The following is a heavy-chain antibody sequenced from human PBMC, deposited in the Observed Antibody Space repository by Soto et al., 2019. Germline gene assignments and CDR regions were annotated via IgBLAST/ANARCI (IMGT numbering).Heavy chain of an antibody. CDR3: ASGYFSSTSCYAFDY. CDR1: SGSISSYY. D-gene: IGHD2-2*01. CDR2: IYYIGNT. Sequence: QVQLQESGPGLVKPSETLSLTCTVSSGSISSYYWNWIRQPPGKGLEWIGSIYYIGNTNYSPSLKSPVTISVDTSTTQFSLKLTSVTAADPAMYYCASGYFSSTSCYAFDYWGQGTLVTVSS. J-gene: IGHJ4*02. V-gene: IGHV4-59*01.